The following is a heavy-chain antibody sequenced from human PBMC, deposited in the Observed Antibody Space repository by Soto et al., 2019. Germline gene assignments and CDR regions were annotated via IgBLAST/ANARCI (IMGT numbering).Heavy chain of an antibody. D-gene: IGHD3-22*01. Sequence: GESLKSSCKGSGYSFTSHWIAWVRQMPGKGLEWMGRIWPGDSDRRYSPSFKGKVKISADKSISTDYLQWSSLKASDTEMYYCARLQPDDSNCYFTMDXWGQWTTVTV. CDR3: ARLQPDDSNCYFTMDX. V-gene: IGHV5-51*01. CDR2: IWPGDSDR. CDR1: GYSFTSHW. J-gene: IGHJ6*02.